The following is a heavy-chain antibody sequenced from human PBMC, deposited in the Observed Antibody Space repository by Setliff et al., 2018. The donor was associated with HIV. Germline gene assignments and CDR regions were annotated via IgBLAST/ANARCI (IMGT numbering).Heavy chain of an antibody. Sequence: PSETLSLTCAVSGGSISSTNWWSWVRQPPGKGLEWIGCVYYSGSTNYNPSLKSRVTISIDTSNNQFSLKVSSVTAADTAVYYCARATYYDSSGVFDYWGQGTLVTVSS. CDR1: GGSISSTNW. D-gene: IGHD3-22*01. CDR3: ARATYYDSSGVFDY. CDR2: VYYSGST. V-gene: IGHV4-4*02. J-gene: IGHJ4*02.